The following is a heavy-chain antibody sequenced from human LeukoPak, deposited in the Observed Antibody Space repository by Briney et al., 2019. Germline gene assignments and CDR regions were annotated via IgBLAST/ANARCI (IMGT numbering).Heavy chain of an antibody. CDR2: IYYSGST. CDR3: ARRWIYDYVWGSYRHDVAAFDI. J-gene: IGHJ3*02. Sequence: SETLSLTCTVSGGSISSSSYYWGWIRQPPGKGLEWSGYIYYSGSTNYNPSLKSRVTISVDTSKNQFSLKLSSVTAADTAVYYCARRWIYDYVWGSYRHDVAAFDIWGQGTMVTVSS. V-gene: IGHV4-61*05. CDR1: GGSISSSSYY. D-gene: IGHD3-16*02.